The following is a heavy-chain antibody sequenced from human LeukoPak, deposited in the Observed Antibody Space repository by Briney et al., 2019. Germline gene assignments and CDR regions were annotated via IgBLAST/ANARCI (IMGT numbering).Heavy chain of an antibody. V-gene: IGHV4-34*01. D-gene: IGHD4-17*01. CDR1: GGSFSGYY. CDR2: XXHSGST. Sequence: SETLSLTCAVYGGSFSGYYWSWIRQPPGKGLXXXXXXXHSGSTNYNPSLKSRVTISVDTSKNQFSLKLSSVTAADTAVYYCARGLGYGDYSNDAFDIWGQGTMVTVSS. J-gene: IGHJ3*02. CDR3: ARGLGYGDYSNDAFDI.